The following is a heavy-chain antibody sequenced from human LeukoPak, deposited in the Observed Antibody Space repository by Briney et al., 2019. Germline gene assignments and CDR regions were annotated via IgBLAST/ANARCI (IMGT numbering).Heavy chain of an antibody. J-gene: IGHJ4*02. Sequence: ASVKVSCKASGYTFTSYGISWVRQAPGQGLEWMGWISAYNGNTNYAQKFQGRVTMTRDTSISTAYMELSRLRSDDTAVYYCARDLYGSGSYYTDDYWGQGTLVTVSS. CDR3: ARDLYGSGSYYTDDY. V-gene: IGHV1-18*01. CDR2: ISAYNGNT. D-gene: IGHD3-10*01. CDR1: GYTFTSYG.